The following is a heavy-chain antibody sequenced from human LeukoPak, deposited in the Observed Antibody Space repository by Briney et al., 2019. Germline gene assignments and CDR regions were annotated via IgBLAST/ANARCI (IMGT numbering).Heavy chain of an antibody. V-gene: IGHV3-30*04. D-gene: IGHD5-12*01. CDR2: VSYDGSNK. CDR3: ARGPSGYHNT. Sequence: GGSLRLSCAASGFTFSRHAMHWVRQAPGKGLEWVAVVSYDGSNKHYADSVKGRFTISRDNSKNTLYLQMNSLRAEDTAVYYCARGPSGYHNTGGQGTLVTVSS. CDR1: GFTFSRHA. J-gene: IGHJ4*02.